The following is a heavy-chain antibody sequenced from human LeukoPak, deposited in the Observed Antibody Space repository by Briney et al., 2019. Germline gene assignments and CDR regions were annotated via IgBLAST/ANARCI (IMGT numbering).Heavy chain of an antibody. V-gene: IGHV3-11*01. CDR2: ISGSGTTI. CDR3: ARRTGHSYFDY. J-gene: IGHJ4*02. CDR1: GFTFSDYY. Sequence: GGSLRLSCAASGFTFSDYYMSWIRQVPGKGLEWVSYISGSGTTIYSADSLKGRSTISRDNAKNSLYLQMNSLRVEDTAVYYCARRTGHSYFDYWGQGTLVTVSS. D-gene: IGHD1-14*01.